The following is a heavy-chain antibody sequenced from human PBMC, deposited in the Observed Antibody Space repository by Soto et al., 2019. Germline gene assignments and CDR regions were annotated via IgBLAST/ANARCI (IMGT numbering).Heavy chain of an antibody. D-gene: IGHD1-26*01. CDR2: ISGSSANT. J-gene: IGHJ6*02. CDR1: GFTFSSYA. Sequence: PGGSLRLSCAASGFTFSSYAMSWVRQAPGKGLEWVSAISGSSANTYYADSVKGRSTISRDNAKNSLFLQLTSLRDEDTAVYYCARAVGNYYGMDVWGQGTTVTVSS. CDR3: ARAVGNYYGMDV. V-gene: IGHV3-23*01.